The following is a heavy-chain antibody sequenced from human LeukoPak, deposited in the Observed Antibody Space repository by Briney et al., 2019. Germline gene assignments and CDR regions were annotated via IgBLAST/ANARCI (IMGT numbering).Heavy chain of an antibody. CDR2: IYDTGST. CDR1: GGSFSSYY. V-gene: IGHV4-59*08. Sequence: PSETLSLTCTVSGGSFSSYYWSWIRQPAGKGLEWIGYIYDTGSTNHNPSLKSRVTISVDTSKNQFSLRLSSVTAADTAVYYCASYNGNWFDPWGQGTLVTVSP. J-gene: IGHJ5*02. D-gene: IGHD5-24*01. CDR3: ASYNGNWFDP.